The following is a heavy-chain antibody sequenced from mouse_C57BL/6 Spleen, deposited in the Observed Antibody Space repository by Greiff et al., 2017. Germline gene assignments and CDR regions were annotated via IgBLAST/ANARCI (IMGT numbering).Heavy chain of an antibody. V-gene: IGHV1-72*01. J-gene: IGHJ1*03. D-gene: IGHD1-1*01. CDR2: IDPNSGGT. Sequence: VQLQQPGAELVKPGASVKLSCKASGYTFTSYWMHWVKQRPGRGLEWIGRIDPNSGGTKYNEKFKSKATLTVDKPSSTAYMQLSRLTSEDSAVYYCARVYYGSSYSDWYFDVWGTGTTVTVSS. CDR1: GYTFTSYW. CDR3: ARVYYGSSYSDWYFDV.